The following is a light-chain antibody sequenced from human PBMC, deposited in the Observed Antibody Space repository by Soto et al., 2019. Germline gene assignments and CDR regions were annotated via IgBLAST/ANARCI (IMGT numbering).Light chain of an antibody. J-gene: IGKJ2*01. V-gene: IGKV3-15*01. CDR3: QQYNHWPRGYT. CDR1: QSVSDK. CDR2: GAS. Sequence: EIVMTQSPATLSVSPGERATLSCRAGQSVSDKLAWYQQRPGQAPRLLFYGASTRATGVPVRFSASGSGTEFTLAISSLQSEDFAVYYCQQYNHWPRGYTFGQGTKLEIK.